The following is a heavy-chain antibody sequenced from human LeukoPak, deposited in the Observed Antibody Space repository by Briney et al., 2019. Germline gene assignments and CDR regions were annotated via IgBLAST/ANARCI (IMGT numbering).Heavy chain of an antibody. V-gene: IGHV3-15*01. CDR3: TTDYIEAGNYAGEVDY. CDR1: GFTFSNAW. D-gene: IGHD1-7*01. Sequence: GGSLRLSCTASGFTFSNAWMSWVRQAPGKGLEWVGRIKSKTDGGTTDYAAPVKGRFTISRDDSKNTLYLQMNSLKTEDTAVYYCTTDYIEAGNYAGEVDYWGQGTLVTVSS. CDR2: IKSKTDGGTT. J-gene: IGHJ4*02.